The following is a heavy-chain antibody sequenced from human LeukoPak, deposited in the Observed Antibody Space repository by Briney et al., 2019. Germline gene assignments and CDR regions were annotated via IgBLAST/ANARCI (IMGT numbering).Heavy chain of an antibody. Sequence: PSETLSLTCTVSGGSISSGSYYWSWIRQPAGKGLEWIGRIYTSGSTNYNPSLKSRVTISVDTTKNQFSLKLSSVTAADTAVYYCAISTMVRGVTRDYWGQGTLVTVSS. CDR3: AISTMVRGVTRDY. CDR2: IYTSGST. V-gene: IGHV4-61*02. J-gene: IGHJ4*02. D-gene: IGHD3-10*01. CDR1: GGSISSGSYY.